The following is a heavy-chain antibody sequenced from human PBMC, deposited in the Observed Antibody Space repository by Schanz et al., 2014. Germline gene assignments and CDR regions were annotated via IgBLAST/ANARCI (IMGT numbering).Heavy chain of an antibody. CDR1: GFTFSSYA. D-gene: IGHD3-10*01. CDR2: ISSGGNP. V-gene: IGHV3-23*01. Sequence: EVHLLDSGGGLVQPGGSLRLSCAASGFTFSSYAMSWVRQAPGKGLEWVSSISSGGNPYYANSVKGRLGISRDNSENTLYLQMSSLRVEDTAVYYCAKDPRGDKNDRAYYFDYWGQGTLVSVSS. J-gene: IGHJ4*02. CDR3: AKDPRGDKNDRAYYFDY.